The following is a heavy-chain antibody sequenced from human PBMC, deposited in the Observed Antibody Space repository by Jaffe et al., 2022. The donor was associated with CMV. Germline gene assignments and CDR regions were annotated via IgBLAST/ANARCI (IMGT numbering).Heavy chain of an antibody. V-gene: IGHV3-30*03. D-gene: IGHD6-13*01. CDR3: ASARSSWSKRAYYYYGMDV. J-gene: IGHJ6*02. Sequence: QVQLVESGGGVVQPGRSLRLSCAASGFTFSSYGMHWVRQAPGKGLEWVAVISYDGSNKYYADSVKGRFTISRDNSKNTLYLQMNSLRAEDTAVYYCASARSSWSKRAYYYYGMDVWGQGTTVTVSS. CDR2: ISYDGSNK. CDR1: GFTFSSYG.